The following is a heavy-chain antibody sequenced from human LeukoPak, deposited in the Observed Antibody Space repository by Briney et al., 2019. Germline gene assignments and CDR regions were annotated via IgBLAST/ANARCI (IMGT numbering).Heavy chain of an antibody. CDR2: IYYSGST. CDR1: GGSISSSSYY. D-gene: IGHD3-22*01. V-gene: IGHV4-39*07. Sequence: SETLSLTCTVSGGSISSSSYYWGWIRQPPGKGLEWIGSIYYSGSTYYNPSLKSRVTISVDTSKNQFSLKLSSVTAADTALYYCAKDFSYYDSSGRFDYWGQGTLVTVSS. J-gene: IGHJ4*02. CDR3: AKDFSYYDSSGRFDY.